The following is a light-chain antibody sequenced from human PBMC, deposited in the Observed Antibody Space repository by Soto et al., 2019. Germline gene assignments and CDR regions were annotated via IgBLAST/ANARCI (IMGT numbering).Light chain of an antibody. CDR1: QGSSKY. CDR2: AAS. V-gene: IGKV1-27*01. Sequence: DIQMTQSPSSLSASVGDRVTITCRANQGSSKYLAWDQQKPGKVPNLLYYAASTLQSGVPSRFSGSGSGTDFTITISRLQPEDVATYYCQHYKSAPFTFGPGTQVDIK. CDR3: QHYKSAPFT. J-gene: IGKJ3*01.